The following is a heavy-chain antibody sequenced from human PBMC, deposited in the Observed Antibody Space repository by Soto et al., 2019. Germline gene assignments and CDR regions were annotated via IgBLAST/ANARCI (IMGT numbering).Heavy chain of an antibody. J-gene: IGHJ4*02. D-gene: IGHD4-17*01. CDR3: AHRPYYGDYGGSFDY. CDR1: GFSLSTSGVG. CDR2: IYWDDAK. V-gene: IGHV2-5*02. Sequence: QITLKESGPTLVKPTQTLTLTCTFSGFSLSTSGVGVGWIRQPPGKALEWLAVIYWDDAKRYSPSLKSRITITKDTSKTQVVLTMTNMDPVDTATYYCAHRPYYGDYGGSFDYWGQGTLVTVSS.